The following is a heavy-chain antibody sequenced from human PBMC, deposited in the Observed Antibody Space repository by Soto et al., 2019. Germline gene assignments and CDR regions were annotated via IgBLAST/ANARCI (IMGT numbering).Heavy chain of an antibody. CDR1: GFTFSSYA. Sequence: GGSLRLSCAASGFTFSSYAMHWVRQAPGKGLEYVSAISSNGGSTYYADAVKGRFTISRDNSKNTLYLQMNSLRAEDRAVYYCARGHDSSGYSGSWGRGTLVTVSS. CDR2: ISSNGGST. CDR3: ARGHDSSGYSGS. J-gene: IGHJ4*02. D-gene: IGHD3-22*01. V-gene: IGHV3-64*02.